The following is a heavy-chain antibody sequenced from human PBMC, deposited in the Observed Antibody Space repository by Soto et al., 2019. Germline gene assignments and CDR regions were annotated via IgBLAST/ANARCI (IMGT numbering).Heavy chain of an antibody. V-gene: IGHV1-18*01. CDR3: AIGVCSSGSCYSPPYYYYYMDV. CDR1: GYTFTNYG. J-gene: IGHJ6*03. Sequence: QVQLVQSGAEVKKPGASVKVACRASGYTFTNYGITWVRQAPGQGLEWMGRISSYNDNTNYAQRFQGRVALTTDTSTGTAYMELRSPRSDDTAVYYCAIGVCSSGSCYSPPYYYYYMDVWGKGTTVTVSS. D-gene: IGHD2-15*01. CDR2: ISSYNDNT.